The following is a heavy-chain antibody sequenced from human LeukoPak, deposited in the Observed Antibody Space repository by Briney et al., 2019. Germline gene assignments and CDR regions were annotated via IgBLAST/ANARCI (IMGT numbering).Heavy chain of an antibody. D-gene: IGHD1-26*01. V-gene: IGHV3-23*01. Sequence: PGGSLRLSCAASGFTFSSYAMSWVRQAPGKGLEWVSAISGSGGSTYYADSVKGRFTISRDNSKNTLYLQMNSLRAEDTAVYYCAKQGWDHNSSGSYSSYYYYMDVWGKGTTVTVSS. CDR3: AKQGWDHNSSGSYSSYYYYMDV. CDR2: ISGSGGST. CDR1: GFTFSSYA. J-gene: IGHJ6*03.